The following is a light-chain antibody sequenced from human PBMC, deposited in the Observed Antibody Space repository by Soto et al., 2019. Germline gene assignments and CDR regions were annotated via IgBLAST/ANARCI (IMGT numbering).Light chain of an antibody. CDR3: QQYKNWLTWT. CDR1: QSISSN. J-gene: IGKJ1*01. CDR2: GAS. Sequence: EIVITQSPATLSVSPGERATLSCRASQSISSNLAWYQQKPGQAPRLLMYGASTRANGIPARFSGSGSGTEFTLTISSLQSEDFAVYYCQQYKNWLTWTFGQGTKVDIK. V-gene: IGKV3-15*01.